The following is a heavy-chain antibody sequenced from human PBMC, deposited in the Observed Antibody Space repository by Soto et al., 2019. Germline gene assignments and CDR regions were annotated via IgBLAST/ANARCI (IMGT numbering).Heavy chain of an antibody. CDR1: GFTFSSYW. V-gene: IGHV3-7*01. J-gene: IGHJ6*03. D-gene: IGHD1-1*01. CDR3: AREVGSPETGTILYYDYMDV. CDR2: IKQDGSEK. Sequence: EVQLVESGGGLVQPGGSLRLSCAASGFTFSSYWMSWVRQAPGKGLEWVANIKQDGSEKYYVDSVKGRFTISRDNAKNSLYLQMNSLRAEDTAVYYCAREVGSPETGTILYYDYMDVWGKGTTVTVSS.